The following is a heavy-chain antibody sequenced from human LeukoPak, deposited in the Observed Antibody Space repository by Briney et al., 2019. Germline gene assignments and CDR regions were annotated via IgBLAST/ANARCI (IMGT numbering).Heavy chain of an antibody. V-gene: IGHV5-51*01. CDR1: GFTFTNYW. D-gene: IGHD6-6*01. CDR3: ARGDASMAAGFNY. J-gene: IGHJ4*02. Sequence: GESLKISCQTSGFTFTNYWIGWVRPMPGKGLEWRGIIYPRDSDTKYRPYFRGQVTLSAQKSPPTAYLQWGSLKASDTAMYFCARGDASMAAGFNYWGQGTLVTVSS. CDR2: IYPRDSDT.